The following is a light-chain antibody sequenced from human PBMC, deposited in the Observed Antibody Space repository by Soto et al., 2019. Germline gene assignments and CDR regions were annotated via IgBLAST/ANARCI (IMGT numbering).Light chain of an antibody. CDR3: SSFTSSITYV. Sequence: QSVLTQSPSASGSPGQSVTISCTGTSSDVGGYNSVSWYRQDPGKAPKLMIYDVTNRPSGVSNRFSGSKSGNTASLTISGLQAEDEADYYCSSFTSSITYVFGTGTKVTVL. V-gene: IGLV2-14*01. CDR1: SSDVGGYNS. J-gene: IGLJ1*01. CDR2: DVT.